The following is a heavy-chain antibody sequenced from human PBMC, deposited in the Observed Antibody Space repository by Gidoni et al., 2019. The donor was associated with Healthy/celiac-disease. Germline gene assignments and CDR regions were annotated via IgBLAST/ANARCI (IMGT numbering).Heavy chain of an antibody. CDR2: IWYDGSNK. Sequence: QVQLVESGGGVVQPGRSLRLSCAESGFTFSSYGMHWIRQAPGKGLEWVAVIWYDGSNKYYADSVKGRFNISRDNSKNTLYLQMNSLRAEDTAVYYCARDGNYYDSSGYYYVLYYFDYWGQGTLVTVSS. J-gene: IGHJ4*02. CDR3: ARDGNYYDSSGYYYVLYYFDY. V-gene: IGHV3-33*01. CDR1: GFTFSSYG. D-gene: IGHD3-22*01.